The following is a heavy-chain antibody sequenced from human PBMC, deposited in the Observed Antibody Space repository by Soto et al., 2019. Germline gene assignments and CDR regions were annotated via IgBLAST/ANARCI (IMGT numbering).Heavy chain of an antibody. J-gene: IGHJ6*02. V-gene: IGHV3-23*01. Sequence: GGSLRLSCAASGFTFSSYAMSWVRQAPGKGLEWVSAISGSGGSTYYADSVKGRFTISRDNSKNTLYLQMNSLRAEDTAVYYCAKDQIPLVVIMVDYYYGMDVWGQGTTVTVSS. CDR2: ISGSGGST. D-gene: IGHD3-3*01. CDR1: GFTFSSYA. CDR3: AKDQIPLVVIMVDYYYGMDV.